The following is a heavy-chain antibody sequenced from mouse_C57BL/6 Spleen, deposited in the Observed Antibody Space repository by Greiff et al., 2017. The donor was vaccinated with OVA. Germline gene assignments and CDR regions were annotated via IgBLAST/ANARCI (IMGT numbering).Heavy chain of an antibody. CDR1: GYTFTSYW. CDR2: IDPSDSYT. CDR3: ARSPYYYGSSYAMDY. Sequence: VQLQQPGAELVRPGTSVKLSCKASGYTFTSYWMHWVKQTPGQGLEWIGVIDPSDSYTNYNQKFKGKATLTVDTSSSTAYMQLSSLTSEDSAVYYCARSPYYYGSSYAMDYWGQGTSVTVSS. V-gene: IGHV1-59*01. J-gene: IGHJ4*01. D-gene: IGHD1-1*01.